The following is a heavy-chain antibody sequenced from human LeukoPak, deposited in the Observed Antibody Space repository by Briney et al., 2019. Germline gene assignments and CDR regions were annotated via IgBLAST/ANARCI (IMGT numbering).Heavy chain of an antibody. V-gene: IGHV3-7*01. CDR2: IKQDGSEK. CDR1: GFTFSSYW. D-gene: IGHD5-12*01. J-gene: IGHJ4*02. Sequence: GGSLRLSCAASGFTFSSYWMSWVRQAPGKGLEWVANIKQDGSEKYYVDSVKGRFTISRDNAKNSLYLQMNSLRAEDTAEYYCARAGGSGYDDYWGQGTLVTVSS. CDR3: ARAGGSGYDDY.